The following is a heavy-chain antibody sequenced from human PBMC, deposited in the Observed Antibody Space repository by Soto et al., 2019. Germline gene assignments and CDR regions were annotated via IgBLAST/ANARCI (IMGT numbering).Heavy chain of an antibody. J-gene: IGHJ5*02. Sequence: PGASLKSSCRTSWYKVASSWIAWVRQMPGKGLEWMGIIFPSDSDTRYSPSFQGQVTISADRSTSTVFLQWASLKASDTAVYFCARKDKSGYFNWFDPWGQGTLVTVSS. CDR3: ARKDKSGYFNWFDP. D-gene: IGHD3-22*01. CDR2: IFPSDSDT. V-gene: IGHV5-51*01. CDR1: WYKVASSW.